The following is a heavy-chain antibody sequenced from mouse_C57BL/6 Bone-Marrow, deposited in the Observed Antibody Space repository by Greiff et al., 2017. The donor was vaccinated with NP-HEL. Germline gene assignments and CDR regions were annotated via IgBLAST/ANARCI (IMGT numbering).Heavy chain of an antibody. Sequence: EVKLVESGGGLVQPGGSLSLSCAASGFTFTDYYMSWVRQPPGKALEWLGFIRNKANGYTTEYSASVKGRFTISRDNSQSILYLQMNALRAEDSATYYCARYGLNWDSFAYWGQGTLVTVSA. CDR1: GFTFTDYY. D-gene: IGHD4-1*01. CDR2: IRNKANGYTT. CDR3: ARYGLNWDSFAY. V-gene: IGHV7-3*01. J-gene: IGHJ3*01.